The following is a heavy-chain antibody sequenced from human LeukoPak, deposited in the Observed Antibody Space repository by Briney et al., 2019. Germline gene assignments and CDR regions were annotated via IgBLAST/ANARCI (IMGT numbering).Heavy chain of an antibody. CDR2: IYYSGST. CDR3: ARGVDYGDYFYNYYYMDV. D-gene: IGHD4-17*01. CDR1: GGSISSYY. V-gene: IGHV4-59*01. Sequence: SETLSLTCTVSGGSISSYYWSWIRQPPGKGLEWIGYIYYSGSTKYNPSLKSRVTISVDTSKNQFSLKLSSVTAADTAVYYCARGVDYGDYFYNYYYMDVWGKGTTVTVSS. J-gene: IGHJ6*03.